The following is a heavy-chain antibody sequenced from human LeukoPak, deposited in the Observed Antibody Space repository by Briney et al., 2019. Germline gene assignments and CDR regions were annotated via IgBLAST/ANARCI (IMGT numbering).Heavy chain of an antibody. CDR3: AKGSGYATDFDY. J-gene: IGHJ4*02. V-gene: IGHV3-23*01. Sequence: GGSLRLSCAASGFTFSPYVMSWVRQAPGKGLEWVSGISGSGDNTYYADSVKGRFTISRDNSKNTLHLQMNSLRAEDTAVYYCAKGSGYATDFDYWGQGTLATVSS. CDR1: GFTFSPYV. D-gene: IGHD3-9*01. CDR2: ISGSGDNT.